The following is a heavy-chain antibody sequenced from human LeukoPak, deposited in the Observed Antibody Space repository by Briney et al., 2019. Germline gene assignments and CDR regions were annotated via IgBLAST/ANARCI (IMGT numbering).Heavy chain of an antibody. CDR3: ARSTVTPNWFDP. V-gene: IGHV1-3*01. CDR2: INAGNGNT. D-gene: IGHD4-17*01. CDR1: GYTFTSYA. Sequence: GASVKVSCKASGYTFTSYAMHWLRQAPGQRLEWMGWINAGNGNTKYSQKFQGRVTITRDTSASTAYMELSSLRSEDTAVYYCARSTVTPNWFDPWGQGTLVTVSS. J-gene: IGHJ5*02.